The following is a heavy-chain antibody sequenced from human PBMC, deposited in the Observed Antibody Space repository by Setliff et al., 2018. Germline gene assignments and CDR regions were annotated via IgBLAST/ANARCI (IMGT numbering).Heavy chain of an antibody. J-gene: IGHJ6*03. CDR3: ARGVEGTRTYYLYMDV. Sequence: ASVKVSCKASGYTFTNYAIHWVRQAPGQRLEWMGWINSGNGNTKYSQEFQGRVTITRDTSASTAYMELSSLRSEDMALYYCARGVEGTRTYYLYMDVWGKGTTVTVSS. D-gene: IGHD2-8*01. CDR1: GYTFTNYA. V-gene: IGHV1-3*03. CDR2: INSGNGNT.